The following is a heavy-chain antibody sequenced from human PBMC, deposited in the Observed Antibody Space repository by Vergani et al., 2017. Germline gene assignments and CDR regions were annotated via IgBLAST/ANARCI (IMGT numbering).Heavy chain of an antibody. CDR1: GFTFIMHA. CDR3: VKEKRDLGSYFFDS. CDR2: LSASDRRT. D-gene: IGHD3-10*01. Sequence: EVHLEESGGDLVQPGGSLRLSCAASGFTFIMHAMSWVRQAPGKGLEWVSTLSASDRRTHYADSVKGRFTISRDNSKNTVFLQMHSLRAEDTAIYYCVKEKRDLGSYFFDSWGQGILVTVSS. J-gene: IGHJ4*01. V-gene: IGHV3-23*04.